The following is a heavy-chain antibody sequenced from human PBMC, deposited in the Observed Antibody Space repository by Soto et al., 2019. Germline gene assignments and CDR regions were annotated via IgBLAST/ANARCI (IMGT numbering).Heavy chain of an antibody. CDR1: GVTFSSYA. CDR2: ISGSGSTI. Sequence: HPGGSLRLTVSASGVTFSSYAVSWVRQAPGKGPEWISSISGSGSTIYYADSVKGRFTISRDNSKNTLYLQMSSLRAEDTAVYYCAKVFYYYDSSGYYYFDYWGQGTLVSFSS. D-gene: IGHD3-22*01. CDR3: AKVFYYYDSSGYYYFDY. V-gene: IGHV3-23*01. J-gene: IGHJ4*02.